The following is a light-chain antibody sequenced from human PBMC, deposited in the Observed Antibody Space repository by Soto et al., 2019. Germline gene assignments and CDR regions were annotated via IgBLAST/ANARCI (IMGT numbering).Light chain of an antibody. CDR2: KAS. Sequence: DIQMTQSPSTLSASVGDRVTITCRASKSINSWLAWYQQKPGKAPKLLIHKASNLQSGVPSRFSGSGSGTEFTLTISSLDPDDFATYYCQQYNTYSPWTIGQGTKVGIK. V-gene: IGKV1-5*03. CDR1: KSINSW. CDR3: QQYNTYSPWT. J-gene: IGKJ1*01.